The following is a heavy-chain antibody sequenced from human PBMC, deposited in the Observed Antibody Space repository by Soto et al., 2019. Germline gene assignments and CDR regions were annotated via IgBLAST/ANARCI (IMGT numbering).Heavy chain of an antibody. V-gene: IGHV3-7*01. CDR2: IKEDGSDM. Sequence: EVQLVESGVGLVQPGGSLRLSCAASGFTFSSYWMSWVRQAPGKGLEWVANIKEDGSDMYYVDSVKGRFTISRDNAKNSLYLQMNSLRAEDTAVYYCATEVWVYYDFWSGYSDYWGQGTLVTVSS. D-gene: IGHD3-3*01. CDR3: ATEVWVYYDFWSGYSDY. CDR1: GFTFSSYW. J-gene: IGHJ4*02.